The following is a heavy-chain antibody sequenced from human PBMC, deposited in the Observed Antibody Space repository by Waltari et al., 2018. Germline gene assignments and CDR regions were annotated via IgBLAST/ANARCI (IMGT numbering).Heavy chain of an antibody. J-gene: IGHJ3*02. CDR3: ARLWFRELGGTADDAFDI. CDR2: IIPILGIA. D-gene: IGHD3-10*01. V-gene: IGHV1-69*02. Sequence: QVQLVQSGAEVQKPGSSVKVSCKASGGTFSSYTISWVRQAPGQGLEWMGRIIPILGIANYAQKFQGRVTITADKSTSTAYMELSSLRSEDTAVYYCARLWFRELGGTADDAFDIWGQGTMVTVSS. CDR1: GGTFSSYT.